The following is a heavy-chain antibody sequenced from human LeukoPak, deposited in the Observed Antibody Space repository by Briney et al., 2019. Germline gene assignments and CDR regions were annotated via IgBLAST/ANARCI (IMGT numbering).Heavy chain of an antibody. CDR1: GGSFSGYY. D-gene: IGHD6-6*01. J-gene: IGHJ4*02. CDR2: INHSGST. Sequence: SETLSLTCAVYGGSFSGYYWSWIRQPPGKGLEWIGEINHSGSTNYNPSLKSRVTISVDTSKNQFSLKLNSVTAADTAVYYCARSSSSGVYFDYWGQGTLVTVSS. CDR3: ARSSSSGVYFDY. V-gene: IGHV4-34*01.